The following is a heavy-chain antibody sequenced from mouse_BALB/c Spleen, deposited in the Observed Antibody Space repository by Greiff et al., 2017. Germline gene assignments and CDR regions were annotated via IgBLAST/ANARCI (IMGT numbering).Heavy chain of an antibody. CDR2: INPSNGRT. Sequence: QVQLKQSGAELVKPGASVKLSCKASGYTFTSYWMHWVKQRPGQGLEWIGEINPSNGRTNYNEKFKSKATLTVDKSSSTAYMQLSSLTSEDSAVYYCARGAPYARDYWGQGTSVTVPS. CDR1: GYTFTSYW. V-gene: IGHV1S81*02. CDR3: ARGAPYARDY. J-gene: IGHJ4*01.